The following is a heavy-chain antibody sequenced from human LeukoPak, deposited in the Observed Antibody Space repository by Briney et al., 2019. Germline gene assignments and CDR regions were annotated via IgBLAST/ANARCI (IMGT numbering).Heavy chain of an antibody. CDR3: ARHSYYYDY. CDR2: IYYSGST. D-gene: IGHD6-6*01. Sequence: SETLSLTCTVSGGSISSYYWSWIRQPPGKGLEWIGYIYYSGSTNYNPSLKNRVTISVDTSKNQFSLKLSSVTAADTAVYYCARHSYYYDYWGQGTLVTVSS. CDR1: GGSISSYY. V-gene: IGHV4-59*08. J-gene: IGHJ4*02.